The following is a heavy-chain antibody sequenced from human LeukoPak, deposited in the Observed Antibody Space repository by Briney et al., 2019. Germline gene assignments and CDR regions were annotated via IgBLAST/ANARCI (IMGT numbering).Heavy chain of an antibody. CDR2: MNPNSGGT. CDR1: GYTFTSYD. J-gene: IGHJ4*02. Sequence: ASVKVSCKASGYTFTSYDINWVRQATGQGLEWMGWMNPNSGGTNYAQKFQGRVTMTRDTSISTAYMELSRLRSDDTAVYYCARDWDIVGAPWSDYWGQGTLVTVSS. D-gene: IGHD1-26*01. CDR3: ARDWDIVGAPWSDY. V-gene: IGHV1-2*02.